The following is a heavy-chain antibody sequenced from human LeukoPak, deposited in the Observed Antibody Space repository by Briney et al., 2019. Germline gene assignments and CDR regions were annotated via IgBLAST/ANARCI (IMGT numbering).Heavy chain of an antibody. D-gene: IGHD3-10*01. V-gene: IGHV4-39*01. CDR1: GGSISSSTYY. J-gene: IGHJ5*02. CDR2: IYYSGST. Sequence: SETLSLTCTVSGGSISSSTYYWGWIRQPPGKGLEWIGSIYYSGSTYYNPSLKSRVTISVDTSKNQFSLKLSSVTAADTAVYYCARQWYYYGSGSCSWFDPWGQETPVTVSS. CDR3: ARQWYYYGSGSCSWFDP.